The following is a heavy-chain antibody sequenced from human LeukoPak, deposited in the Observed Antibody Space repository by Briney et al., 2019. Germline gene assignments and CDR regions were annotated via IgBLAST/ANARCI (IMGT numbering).Heavy chain of an antibody. V-gene: IGHV3-66*01. CDR2: TYSGGSS. Sequence: GGSLRLSCAASGLTVSSIYISWVRQAPGKGLEWVSLTYSGGSSYYADSVEGRFTISRDIPKNTLYLQMNSLGAEDTAVYYCARTTHALDIWGQGTLVTVSS. CDR3: ARTTHALDI. J-gene: IGHJ3*02. D-gene: IGHD1-1*01. CDR1: GLTVSSIY.